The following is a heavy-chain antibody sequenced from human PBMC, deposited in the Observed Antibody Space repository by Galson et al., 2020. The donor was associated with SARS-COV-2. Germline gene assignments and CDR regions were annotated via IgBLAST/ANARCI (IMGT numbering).Heavy chain of an antibody. Sequence: GESLKISCAASGFTFRDAWMIWVRQAPGKGLEWVGRIKSNVNGGTTDYAAPVKGRFTISRDDSQNTLFLQMNSLTPEDTAVYFCTTGAGDPYGWGHWNYYYMDVWGKGTTVTIS. J-gene: IGHJ6*03. CDR2: IKSNVNGGTT. V-gene: IGHV3-15*01. D-gene: IGHD3-16*01. CDR1: GFTFRDAW. CDR3: TTGAGDPYGWGHWNYYYMDV.